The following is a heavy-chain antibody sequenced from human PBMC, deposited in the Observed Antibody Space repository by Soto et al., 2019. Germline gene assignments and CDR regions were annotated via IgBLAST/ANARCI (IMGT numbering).Heavy chain of an antibody. CDR2: ICGSGGSP. CDR3: AKARCTTSNCYVPDY. D-gene: IGHD2-8*01. V-gene: IGHV3-23*01. CDR1: GFNFSSFV. J-gene: IGHJ4*02. Sequence: GGSLRLSCVVSGFNFSSFVMTWVRQAPGKGLEWVSAICGSGGSPSYADSVQGRFTISRDNPKKTLYLQMNSLRAEDTAVYYCAKARCTTSNCYVPDYWGQGTLVTVSS.